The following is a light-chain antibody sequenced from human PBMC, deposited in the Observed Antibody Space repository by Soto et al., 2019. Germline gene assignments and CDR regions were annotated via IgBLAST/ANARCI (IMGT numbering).Light chain of an antibody. CDR2: AAS. CDR3: QQYYSYPQYT. CDR1: QGISSY. Sequence: AIRMTQSPSSFSASTGDRVTITCRASQGISSYLAWYQQKPGKAPKLLIYAASTLQSGVPSRFSSSGSGTDFTLSISRLQSEDFATYYCQQYYSYPQYTFGQGTKLEIK. V-gene: IGKV1-8*01. J-gene: IGKJ2*01.